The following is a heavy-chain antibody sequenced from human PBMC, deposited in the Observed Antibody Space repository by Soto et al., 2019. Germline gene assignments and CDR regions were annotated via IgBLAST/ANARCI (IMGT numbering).Heavy chain of an antibody. Sequence: PGGSLRLSCVVSGFVFSNFGMHWVRQAPDKGLEWLAVIWYDGSKQYYGDSVKGRFTISRDNSKNTVYLQMNSLRVEDTAVYSCASQSSEWLLFASWGQGSPVTVSS. CDR1: GFVFSNFG. D-gene: IGHD5-12*01. V-gene: IGHV3-33*01. CDR2: IWYDGSKQ. CDR3: ASQSSEWLLFAS. J-gene: IGHJ4*02.